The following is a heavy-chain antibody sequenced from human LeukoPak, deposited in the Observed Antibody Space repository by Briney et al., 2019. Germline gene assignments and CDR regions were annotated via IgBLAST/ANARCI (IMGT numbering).Heavy chain of an antibody. J-gene: IGHJ4*02. CDR1: GFTFSNHW. D-gene: IGHD3-22*01. CDR2: IRQDGAER. Sequence: PGGSLRLSCAASGFTFSNHWMSWVRQAPGKGLEGVANIRQDGAERYYVDSVKGRFTISRDNAKNSVYLEMNSLRVEDTAVYFCARAPYFESSGPLWGQGTLVTVSS. CDR3: ARAPYFESSGPL. V-gene: IGHV3-7*01.